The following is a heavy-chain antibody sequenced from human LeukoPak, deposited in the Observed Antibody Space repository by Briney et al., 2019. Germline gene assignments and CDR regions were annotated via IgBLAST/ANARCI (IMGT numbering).Heavy chain of an antibody. J-gene: IGHJ6*03. CDR3: ARILGHHMDV. CDR2: VYTSGSTM. Sequence: GGSLRLSCVGSGFTFNSYSMNWVRQAPGKGLEWVAYVYTSGSTMNYADSAKGRFTISRNNANNSLFLQVNSLRDEDTAVYYCARILGHHMDVWGKGTTVTVSS. V-gene: IGHV3-48*02. CDR1: GFTFNSYS.